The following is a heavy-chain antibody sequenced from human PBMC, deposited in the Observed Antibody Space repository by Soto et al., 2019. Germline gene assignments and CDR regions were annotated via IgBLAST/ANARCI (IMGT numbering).Heavy chain of an antibody. D-gene: IGHD3-3*01. Sequence: GGSLRLSCAASGFTFSSYSMNWVRRAPGKGLEWVSYISSSSSTIYYADSVKGRFTISRDNAKNSLYLQMNSLRDEDTAVYYCARESRFLEWLSLNWFDPWGQGTLVTVSS. CDR1: GFTFSSYS. J-gene: IGHJ5*02. CDR3: ARESRFLEWLSLNWFDP. V-gene: IGHV3-48*02. CDR2: ISSSSSTI.